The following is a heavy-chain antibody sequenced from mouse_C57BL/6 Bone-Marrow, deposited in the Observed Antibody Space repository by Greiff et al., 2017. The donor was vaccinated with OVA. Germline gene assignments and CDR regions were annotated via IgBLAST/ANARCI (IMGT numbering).Heavy chain of an antibody. CDR2: ISDGGSYT. D-gene: IGHD2-1*01. CDR1: GFTFSSYA. Sequence: EVKLMESGGGLVKPGGSLKLSCAASGFTFSSYAMSWVRQTPEKRLEWVATISDGGSYTYYPDNGKGRFTISRDNAKNNLYLQMSHLKSEDTAMYYCARGVVTFDYWGQGTTLTVSS. J-gene: IGHJ2*01. CDR3: ARGVVTFDY. V-gene: IGHV5-4*03.